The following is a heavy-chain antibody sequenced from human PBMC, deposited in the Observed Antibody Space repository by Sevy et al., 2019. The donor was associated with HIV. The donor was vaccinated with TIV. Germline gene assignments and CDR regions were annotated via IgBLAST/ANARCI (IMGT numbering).Heavy chain of an antibody. Sequence: GGSLRLSCAASEFTFSSYSRNWVRQAPGKGLEWVSSISSSSSYIYYADSVKGRFTISRDNAKNSLYLQMNSLRAEDTAVYYCARGPLTYYYDSSGYYYAYYFDYWGQGTLVTVSS. J-gene: IGHJ4*02. CDR1: EFTFSSYS. CDR3: ARGPLTYYYDSSGYYYAYYFDY. D-gene: IGHD3-22*01. V-gene: IGHV3-21*01. CDR2: ISSSSSYI.